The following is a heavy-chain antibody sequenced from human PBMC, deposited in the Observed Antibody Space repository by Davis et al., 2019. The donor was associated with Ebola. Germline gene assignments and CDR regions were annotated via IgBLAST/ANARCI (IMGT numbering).Heavy chain of an antibody. J-gene: IGHJ6*04. CDR3: ARSGLSFGVVKYHYGMDV. V-gene: IGHV3-23*01. D-gene: IGHD3-3*01. CDR1: GFTLSSYW. Sequence: GGSLRLSCGVSGFTLSSYWMSWVRQAPGKGLEWVSAISGSGGNTYYADSVKGRFTISRDNSKKTMYLQMNSLRAEDTAVYYCARSGLSFGVVKYHYGMDVWGKGTTVTVSS. CDR2: ISGSGGNT.